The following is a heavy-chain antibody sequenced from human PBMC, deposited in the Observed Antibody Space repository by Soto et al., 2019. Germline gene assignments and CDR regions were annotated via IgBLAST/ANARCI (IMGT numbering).Heavy chain of an antibody. CDR3: SRCCCSVGSCFTCWHFDL. D-gene: IGHD2-15*01. Sequence: QVQVVQSGAEVKKPGASVKVACKASGYSFDTFGMSWVRQAPGQGLEWMGWISIEKGDTNSAQKFQDRVTLTTDTSTSTAYMELSSLASDGTSVYYWSRCCCSVGSCFTCWHFDLCGRGTRVTVSS. CDR1: GYSFDTFG. V-gene: IGHV1-18*01. CDR2: ISIEKGDT. J-gene: IGHJ2*01.